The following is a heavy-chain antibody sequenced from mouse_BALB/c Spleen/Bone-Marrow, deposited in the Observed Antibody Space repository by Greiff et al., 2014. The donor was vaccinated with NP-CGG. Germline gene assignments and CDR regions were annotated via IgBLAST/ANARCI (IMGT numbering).Heavy chain of an antibody. V-gene: IGHV5-4*02. Sequence: DVMLVESGGGLVKPGGSLKLSCAASGFTFSDYYMHWVRQTPEKRLEWVATISDGGSYTYYPDSVKGRFTISRDNAKNNLYLQMSSLKSEDTAMYYCARDRGGITPFDYWGQGTTLTVSS. CDR3: ARDRGGITPFDY. CDR1: GFTFSDYY. J-gene: IGHJ2*01. CDR2: ISDGGSYT. D-gene: IGHD2-4*01.